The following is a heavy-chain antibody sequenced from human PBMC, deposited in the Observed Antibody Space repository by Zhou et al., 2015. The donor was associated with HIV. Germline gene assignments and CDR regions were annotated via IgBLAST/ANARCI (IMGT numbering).Heavy chain of an antibody. V-gene: IGHV1-69*12. CDR1: GGTFSSYA. CDR3: ASGTRGDSSGSIQDWFDP. CDR2: IIPIFGTA. J-gene: IGHJ5*02. D-gene: IGHD3-22*01. Sequence: QVQLVQSGAEVKKPGSSVKVSCKASGGTFSSYAISWVRQAPGQGLEWMGGIIPIFGTANYAQKFQGRVTITADESTSTAYMELSSLRSEDTAVYYCASGTRGDSSGSIQDWFDPWGPGEPWSPSPQ.